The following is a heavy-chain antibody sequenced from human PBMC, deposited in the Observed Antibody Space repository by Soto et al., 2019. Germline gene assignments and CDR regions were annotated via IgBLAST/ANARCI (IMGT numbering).Heavy chain of an antibody. J-gene: IGHJ4*02. V-gene: IGHV4-39*01. Sequence: SETLSLTCTVSGGSISSTNYYWGWIRQPPGKGLEWIGSVYYGGSTFYNPSLKSRVSISLHTSKNQFSLKLSSVTAADTAVYYCARLSGWPYWGQGSLVTVSS. CDR3: ARLSGWPY. CDR2: VYYGGST. D-gene: IGHD6-19*01. CDR1: GGSISSTNYY.